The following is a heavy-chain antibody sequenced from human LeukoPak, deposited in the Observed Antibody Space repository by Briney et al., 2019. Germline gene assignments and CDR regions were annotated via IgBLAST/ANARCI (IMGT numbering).Heavy chain of an antibody. J-gene: IGHJ4*02. CDR3: ARGWRLLGGYSYGYFDY. D-gene: IGHD5-18*01. CDR1: GGSISSYY. CDR2: IYYSGST. V-gene: IGHV4-59*12. Sequence: PSETLSLTCTVSGGSISSYYWSWIRQPPGKGLEWIGYIYYSGSTNYNPSLKSRVTISVDTSKNQFSLKLSSVTAADTAVYYCARGWRLLGGYSYGYFDYWGQGTLVTVSS.